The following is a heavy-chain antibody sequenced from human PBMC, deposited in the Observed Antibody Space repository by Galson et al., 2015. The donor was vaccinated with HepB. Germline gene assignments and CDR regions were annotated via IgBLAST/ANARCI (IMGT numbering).Heavy chain of an antibody. D-gene: IGHD5-18*01. CDR2: INTDGSTT. Sequence: SLRLSCAASGFTFSSYWMHWVRQAPGKGLMWVSLINTDGSTTSDADFVKGRFTISRDNAKNTLYLQMNSLRAEDTAVYYCARVPYSYDTFDIWGQGTMVTVSS. V-gene: IGHV3-74*01. CDR3: ARVPYSYDTFDI. J-gene: IGHJ3*02. CDR1: GFTFSSYW.